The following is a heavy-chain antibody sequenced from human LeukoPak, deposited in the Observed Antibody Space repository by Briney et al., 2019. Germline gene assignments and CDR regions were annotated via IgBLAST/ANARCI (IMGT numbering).Heavy chain of an antibody. CDR1: GFTFSSYG. CDR2: ISYDGSNK. Sequence: GGSLRLSCAASGFTFSSYGMHWVRQAPGKGLEWVAVISYDGSNKYYADSVKGRFTISRDNSKNTLYVQMNSRRAEDTAVYYCAKAAAYYYDSSGYMAGGYWGQGTLVTVSS. CDR3: AKAAAYYYDSSGYMAGGY. J-gene: IGHJ4*02. V-gene: IGHV3-30*18. D-gene: IGHD3-22*01.